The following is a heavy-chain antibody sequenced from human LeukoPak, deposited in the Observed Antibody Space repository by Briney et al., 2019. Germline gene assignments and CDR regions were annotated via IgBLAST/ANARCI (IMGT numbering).Heavy chain of an antibody. CDR3: ATRAYCSGGSCYGGNWFDP. Sequence: ASVKVSCKVSGYTLTELSMHWVRQAPGKWLEWMGGFDPEDGETIYAQKFQGRVTMTEDTSTDTAYMELSSLRSEDTAVYYCATRAYCSGGSCYGGNWFDPWGQGTLVTVSS. V-gene: IGHV1-24*01. CDR2: FDPEDGET. D-gene: IGHD2-15*01. CDR1: GYTLTELS. J-gene: IGHJ5*02.